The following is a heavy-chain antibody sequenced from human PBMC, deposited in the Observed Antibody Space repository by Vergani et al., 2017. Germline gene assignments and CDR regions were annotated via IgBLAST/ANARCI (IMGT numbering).Heavy chain of an antibody. CDR1: ESSFISNE. CDR3: TRHVPCGDGACLHFDH. J-gene: IGHJ4*02. V-gene: IGHV5-51*01. D-gene: IGHD2-21*01. Sequence: EVQLVQSGAEVKKPGESLKISCKYSESSFISNEIAGVRQMSGKGLQWMGNINPIDSKIAYSPSFQGQAIMSLDKSITTAYLQWRSLKASDTAIYYCTRHVPCGDGACLHFDHWGQGTQVTVSS. CDR2: INPIDSKI.